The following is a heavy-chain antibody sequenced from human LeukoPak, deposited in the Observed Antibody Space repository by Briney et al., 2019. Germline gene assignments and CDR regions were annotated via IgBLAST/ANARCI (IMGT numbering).Heavy chain of an antibody. V-gene: IGHV3-48*03. D-gene: IGHD5-18*01. Sequence: PGGSLRLSCAASGFTFSSYEMNWVRQAPGEGLEWVSYISSSGSTIYYADSVKGRFTISRDNAKNSLYLQMNSLRAEDTAVYYCARVRKSGYSHYYYYMDVWGKGTTVTVSS. J-gene: IGHJ6*03. CDR1: GFTFSSYE. CDR2: ISSSGSTI. CDR3: ARVRKSGYSHYYYYMDV.